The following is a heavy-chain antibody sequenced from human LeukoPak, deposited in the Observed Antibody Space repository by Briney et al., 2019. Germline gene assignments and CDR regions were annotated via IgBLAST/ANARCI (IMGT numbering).Heavy chain of an antibody. CDR1: GFSFSSFS. J-gene: IGHJ4*02. CDR3: GREGIVGATDY. Sequence: GGSLRLSCAASGFSFSSFSMNWVRQAPGKGLEWVSYISGGSSFTYYVGSVKGRFTISRDNAKNSLYLQMNSLRAEDTALYYCGREGIVGATDYWGQGTLVTVSS. D-gene: IGHD1-26*01. V-gene: IGHV3-21*01. CDR2: ISGGSSFT.